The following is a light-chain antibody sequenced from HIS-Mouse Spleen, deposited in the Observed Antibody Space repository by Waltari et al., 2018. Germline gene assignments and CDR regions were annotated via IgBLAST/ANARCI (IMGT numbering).Light chain of an antibody. CDR2: EGS. CDR1: SSDVGSYNL. CDR3: CSYAGSREV. J-gene: IGLJ1*01. V-gene: IGLV2-23*01. Sequence: QSALTQPASVSGSPGQSITISCTGTSSDVGSYNLVSWYQQHPGKAPKLMIYEGSKRPSGVSTRFSGSKSGNTAALTVSGLQAEDEADYYDCSYAGSREVFGTGTKVTVL.